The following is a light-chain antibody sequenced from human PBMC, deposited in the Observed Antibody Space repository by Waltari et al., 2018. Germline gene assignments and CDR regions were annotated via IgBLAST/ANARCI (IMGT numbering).Light chain of an antibody. Sequence: DIQMTQSPSSLSASVGDRVTITCRASQSMSRYLNWYQQKPGKAPKLLIYAASSLQSGVPSRFSGSGSGTEFTLTISSLQPEDFGTYYCQQSYSGPLTFGGGTKVEIK. V-gene: IGKV1-39*01. CDR3: QQSYSGPLT. CDR2: AAS. J-gene: IGKJ4*01. CDR1: QSMSRY.